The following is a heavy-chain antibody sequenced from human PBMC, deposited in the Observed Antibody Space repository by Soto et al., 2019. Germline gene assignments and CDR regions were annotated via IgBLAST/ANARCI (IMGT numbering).Heavy chain of an antibody. Sequence: SETLSLTCTVSGGSISSGGYYWSWIRQHPGKGLEWIGYIYYSGSTYYNPSLKSRVTISVDTSKNQFSLKLSSVTVADTAVYYCARDRQYGSGRLDPWGQGTLVTVSS. V-gene: IGHV4-31*03. CDR3: ARDRQYGSGRLDP. D-gene: IGHD3-10*01. CDR1: GGSISSGGYY. J-gene: IGHJ5*02. CDR2: IYYSGST.